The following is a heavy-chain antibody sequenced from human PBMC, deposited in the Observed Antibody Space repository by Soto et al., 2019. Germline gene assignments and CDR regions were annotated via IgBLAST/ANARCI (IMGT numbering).Heavy chain of an antibody. V-gene: IGHV5-51*01. CDR3: ARQAALGSSSAPVDC. CDR1: GYSFTSYW. D-gene: IGHD6-6*01. J-gene: IGHJ4*02. CDR2: IYPGDSET. Sequence: GESLKISCKGSGYSFTSYWIAWVRQMPGKGLEWMGIIYPGDSETRYSPSFQGQVTISADKSISTAYLQWSSLKASDTAMYYCARQAALGSSSAPVDCWGQGTRVTVSS.